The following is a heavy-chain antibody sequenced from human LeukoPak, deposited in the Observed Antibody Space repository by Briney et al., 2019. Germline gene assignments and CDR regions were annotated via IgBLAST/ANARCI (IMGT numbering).Heavy chain of an antibody. CDR1: GYTFTGYY. CDR3: ARDDSSGYYYDY. Sequence: VASVKVSCKASGYTFTGYYMHWVRQAPGQGLEWMGWINPNSGGTNYAQKFQGRVTMTRDMSISTAYMELSRLRSDDTAVYYCARDDSSGYYYDYWGQGTLVTVSS. D-gene: IGHD3-22*01. V-gene: IGHV1-2*02. CDR2: INPNSGGT. J-gene: IGHJ4*02.